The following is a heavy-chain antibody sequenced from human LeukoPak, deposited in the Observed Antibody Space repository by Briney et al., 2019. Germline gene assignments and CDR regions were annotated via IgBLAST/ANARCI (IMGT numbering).Heavy chain of an antibody. J-gene: IGHJ4*02. D-gene: IGHD2-2*01. CDR3: ARLPHCSGSSCYPPGVYFEC. CDR2: MWHSGDT. Sequence: SETLSLTCTVSGYSISSGFYWGWVRQPPGKGLEWIGSMWHSGDTYYNPSLKSRVTISVDTSKNQFSLKVTSVTAADTAVYICARLPHCSGSSCYPPGVYFECWGPGALVTVSS. V-gene: IGHV4-38-2*02. CDR1: GYSISSGFY.